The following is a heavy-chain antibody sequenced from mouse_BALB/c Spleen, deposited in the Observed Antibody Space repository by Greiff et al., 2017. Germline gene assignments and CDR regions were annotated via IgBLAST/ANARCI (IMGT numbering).Heavy chain of an antibody. CDR1: GFTFSSYY. D-gene: IGHD3-2*01. CDR2: INSNGGST. J-gene: IGHJ2*01. Sequence: EVMLVESGGGLVKLGGSLKLSCAASGFTFSSYYMSWVRQTPEKRLELVAAINSNGGSTYYPDTVKGRFTISRDNAKNTLYLQMSSLKSEDTALYYCARRGQLGLPFDYWGQGTTLTVSS. CDR3: ARRGQLGLPFDY. V-gene: IGHV5-6-2*01.